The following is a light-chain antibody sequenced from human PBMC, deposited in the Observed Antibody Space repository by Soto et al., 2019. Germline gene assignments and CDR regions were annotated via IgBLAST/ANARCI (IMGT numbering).Light chain of an antibody. CDR2: AAS. CDR1: QGIRSA. V-gene: IGKV1-39*01. Sequence: IQVTQSPSSLSASVGDSVTITCRTSQGIRSALGWYQQKPGKAPKLLIYAASSLQSGVPSRFSGSGSGTDFTLTISSLQPEDFATYYCQQSYSTLWTFGQGTKVDIK. CDR3: QQSYSTLWT. J-gene: IGKJ1*01.